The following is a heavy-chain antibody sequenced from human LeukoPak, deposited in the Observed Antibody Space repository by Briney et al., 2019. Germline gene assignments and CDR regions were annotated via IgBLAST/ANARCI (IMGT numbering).Heavy chain of an antibody. Sequence: GGSLRLSCAASGFTFDFSSSWMSWVRQAPGKGLEWVAFIRSDETIEYYAVSVKGRFTISRDNSKNTLYLQMNSLRAEDTAVYYCARLRGLYSDTNRYQTALDCWGQGTLVTVSS. CDR2: IRSDETIE. V-gene: IGHV3-30*02. D-gene: IGHD1-26*01. J-gene: IGHJ4*02. CDR3: ARLRGLYSDTNRYQTALDC. CDR1: GFTFDFSSSW.